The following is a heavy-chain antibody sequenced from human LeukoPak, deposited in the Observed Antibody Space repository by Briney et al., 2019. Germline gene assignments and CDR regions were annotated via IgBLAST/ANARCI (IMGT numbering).Heavy chain of an antibody. CDR3: AEDKDGYRNGEFDF. V-gene: IGHV4-4*07. D-gene: IGHD5-24*01. CDR2: IYTSGST. J-gene: IGHJ4*02. Sequence: SETLSLTCSVSGGSIRYYYWSWIRQPAGKGLEWVGRIYTSGSTNYNPSLESRVTMSLDTSTNQFPLNVRSVTAAATAECCCAEDKDGYRNGEFDFWGQGTLLTVSS. CDR1: GGSIRYYY.